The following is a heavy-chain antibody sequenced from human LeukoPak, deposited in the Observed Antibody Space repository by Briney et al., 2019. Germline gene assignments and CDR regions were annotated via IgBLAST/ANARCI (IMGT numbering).Heavy chain of an antibody. CDR3: ARGAYYYDSSGYPSPKYYFDY. Sequence: GASVKVSCKASGYTFTSYGISWVRQAPGQGLEWMGWISAYNGNTNYAQKLQGRVTMTTDTSTSTAYMELRSLRSDDTAVYYCARGAYYYDSSGYPSPKYYFDYWGQGTLVTVSS. J-gene: IGHJ4*02. V-gene: IGHV1-18*01. D-gene: IGHD3-22*01. CDR2: ISAYNGNT. CDR1: GYTFTSYG.